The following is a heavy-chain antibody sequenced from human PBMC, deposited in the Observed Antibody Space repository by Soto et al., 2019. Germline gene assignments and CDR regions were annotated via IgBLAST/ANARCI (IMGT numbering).Heavy chain of an antibody. CDR1: GYTFTSYG. D-gene: IGHD2-15*01. CDR2: IAAYNGNT. V-gene: IGHV1-18*01. J-gene: IGHJ6*03. CDR3: ARSYCSGGSCYSGRGYYYYMDV. Sequence: GASVKVSCKASGYTFTSYGISWVRQAPGQGLEWMGWIAAYNGNTDYAQKFQGRVTMTADTSTSTAYMELRSLRSEDTAVYYCARSYCSGGSCYSGRGYYYYMDVWGKGTTVTV.